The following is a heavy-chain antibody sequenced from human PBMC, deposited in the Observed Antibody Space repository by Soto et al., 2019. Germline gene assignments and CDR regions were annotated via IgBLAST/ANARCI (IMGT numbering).Heavy chain of an antibody. CDR3: TTDPPQYCSSTSCHVGY. Sequence: EVQLVESGGGLVKPGGSLRLSCTASGFTFTNAWMNWVRQTPGKGLEWVGRVKSKSDGGTMEYAAPVKGRFSISRDDSKNMVYLQMNGLKTEDTAVYYCTTDPPQYCSSTSCHVGYWGQGTLVSVSS. CDR2: VKSKSDGGTM. J-gene: IGHJ4*02. V-gene: IGHV3-15*07. CDR1: GFTFTNAW. D-gene: IGHD2-2*01.